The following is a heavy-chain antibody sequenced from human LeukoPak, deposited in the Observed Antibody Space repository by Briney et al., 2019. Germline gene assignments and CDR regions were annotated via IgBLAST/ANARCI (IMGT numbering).Heavy chain of an antibody. CDR3: ARDSSEFRSLILH. Sequence: GGSLRLSCAASGFTFSRYWMSWVRQTPRKGLEWVANIKQDGSQTYYADSVKGRFTISRDNSKNTLYLQMNSLRAEDTAVYYCARDSSEFRSLILHWGQGTLVTVSS. D-gene: IGHD1-14*01. V-gene: IGHV3-7*01. CDR1: GFTFSRYW. CDR2: IKQDGSQT. J-gene: IGHJ1*01.